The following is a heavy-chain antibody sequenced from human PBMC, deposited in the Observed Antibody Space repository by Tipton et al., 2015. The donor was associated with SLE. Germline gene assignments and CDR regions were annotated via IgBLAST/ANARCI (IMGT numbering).Heavy chain of an antibody. CDR2: ISSSDNTV. Sequence: LSLTCAASGLFFSDYYMTWIRQAPGRGLEWISHISSSDNTVSYADSVKGRFTMSRDNTKNSLSLQMNSLRAEDTAIYYCARLGDAYVFDSWGPGSLVTVSA. CDR1: GLFFSDYY. D-gene: IGHD5-24*01. J-gene: IGHJ4*02. CDR3: ARLGDAYVFDS. V-gene: IGHV3-11*04.